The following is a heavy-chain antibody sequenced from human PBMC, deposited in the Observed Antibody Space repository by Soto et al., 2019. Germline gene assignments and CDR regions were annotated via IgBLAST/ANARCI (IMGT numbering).Heavy chain of an antibody. CDR3: VREGYYSGSGTYSPPRFYGMDV. D-gene: IGHD3-10*01. CDR2: ISDYNGNT. Sequence: QAQLVQSGVEVKKAGASVKVSCKASGYTFSSYGISWARQAPGQGLEWMGWISDYNGNTQYAQKFQGRVFMTTDTATRTAYMELRGLRSDDTAVYFCVREGYYSGSGTYSPPRFYGMDVWGQGTTVTVSS. J-gene: IGHJ6*02. V-gene: IGHV1-18*01. CDR1: GYTFSSYG.